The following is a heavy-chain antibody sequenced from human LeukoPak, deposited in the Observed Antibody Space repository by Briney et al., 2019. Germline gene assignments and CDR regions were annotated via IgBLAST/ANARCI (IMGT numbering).Heavy chain of an antibody. Sequence: SETLSLTCTVSGGSISRSSFYWGWIRQPPGKGLEWIGSICYSGSTYYNPSLKSRATMSVDTSKNQFSLKLSSVTAADTGVYYCARSTLRYFDWLSNNWFDPWGQGTLVTASS. D-gene: IGHD3-9*01. CDR2: ICYSGST. V-gene: IGHV4-39*01. CDR3: ARSTLRYFDWLSNNWFDP. CDR1: GGSISRSSFY. J-gene: IGHJ5*02.